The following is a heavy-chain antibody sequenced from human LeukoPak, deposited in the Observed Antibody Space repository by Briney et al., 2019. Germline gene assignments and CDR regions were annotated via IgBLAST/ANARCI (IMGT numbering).Heavy chain of an antibody. CDR2: INSDGRST. J-gene: IGHJ4*01. V-gene: IGHV3-74*01. Sequence: GGSLRLSCAASGFTFSNYWMHWVRQAPGKGLVWVSRINSDGRSTNYADSVKGRFTISRDNAKNTLFLQMNSLRAEDAAVYYCARDLSSSGWSFDYWGQEPWSPSPQ. CDR1: GFTFSNYW. D-gene: IGHD6-19*01. CDR3: ARDLSSSGWSFDY.